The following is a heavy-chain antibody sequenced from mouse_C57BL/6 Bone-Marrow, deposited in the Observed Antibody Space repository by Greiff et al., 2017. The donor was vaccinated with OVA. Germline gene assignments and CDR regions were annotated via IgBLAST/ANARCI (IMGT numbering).Heavy chain of an antibody. CDR1: GYTFTSYW. D-gene: IGHD2-4*01. J-gene: IGHJ2*01. Sequence: QVQLQQPGAELVMPGASVKLSCKASGYTFTSYWMHWVKQRPGQGLEWIGEIDPSDSYTNYNQKFKGKSTLTVDKSSSTAYMQLSSLTSEDSAVNYCARDGNYDYDFDYWGQGTTLTVSS. CDR2: IDPSDSYT. V-gene: IGHV1-69*01. CDR3: ARDGNYDYDFDY.